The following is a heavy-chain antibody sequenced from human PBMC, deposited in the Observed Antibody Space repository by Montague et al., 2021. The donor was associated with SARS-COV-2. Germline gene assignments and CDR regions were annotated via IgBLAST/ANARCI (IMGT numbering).Heavy chain of an antibody. CDR3: ARLPYDNSYGMDV. V-gene: IGHV4-59*01. CDR1: GGSITTYY. D-gene: IGHD3-9*01. J-gene: IGHJ6*02. CDR2: IVYSGIT. Sequence: SETLSLTCTVSGGSITTYYWYWIRLFPGPGLDWIGFIVYSGITNSNPSLQSRVIISVDRSKIQFSLKLNSVTAADTAIYYCARLPYDNSYGMDVWGQGTTVTVSS.